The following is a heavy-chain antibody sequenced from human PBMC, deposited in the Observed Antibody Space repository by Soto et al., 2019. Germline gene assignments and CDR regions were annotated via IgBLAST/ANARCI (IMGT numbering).Heavy chain of an antibody. Sequence: SETLSLTCTVSGGSISSYYWSWIRQPTGKGLEWIGYIYYSGSTNYNPSLKSRVTISVDTSKNQFSLKLSSVTAADTAVYYCASFKTYYYDSSGYYTFDYWGQGTLVTVSS. CDR2: IYYSGST. V-gene: IGHV4-59*01. J-gene: IGHJ4*02. CDR3: ASFKTYYYDSSGYYTFDY. CDR1: GGSISSYY. D-gene: IGHD3-22*01.